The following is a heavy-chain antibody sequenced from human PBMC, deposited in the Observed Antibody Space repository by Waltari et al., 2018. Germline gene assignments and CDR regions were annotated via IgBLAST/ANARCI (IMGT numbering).Heavy chain of an antibody. V-gene: IGHV4-39*07. D-gene: IGHD6-6*01. Sequence: QLQLQESGPGLVKPSETLSLTCTVSGGSISSSSYYWGWIRQPPGKGLEWIGSIYYSGSTYYNPSLKSRVTISVDTSKNQFSLKLSSVTAADTAVYYCARRRLGVAARRGAFDYWGQGTLVTVSS. CDR2: IYYSGST. J-gene: IGHJ4*02. CDR1: GGSISSSSYY. CDR3: ARRRLGVAARRGAFDY.